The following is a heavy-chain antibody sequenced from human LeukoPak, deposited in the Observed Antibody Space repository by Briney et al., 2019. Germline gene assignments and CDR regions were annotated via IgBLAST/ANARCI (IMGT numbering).Heavy chain of an antibody. V-gene: IGHV2-5*02. CDR1: GFSLSTSGVG. CDR2: IYWDDDK. Sequence: SGPTLVNPTQTLTLTCTFSGFSLSTSGVGVGWIRQPPGKALEWLALIYWDDDKRYSPSLKSRLTITKDTSKNQVVLTMTNMDPVDTATYYCAHRQEPGRDGYNYSDYWGQGTLVTVSS. CDR3: AHRQEPGRDGYNYSDY. D-gene: IGHD5-24*01. J-gene: IGHJ4*02.